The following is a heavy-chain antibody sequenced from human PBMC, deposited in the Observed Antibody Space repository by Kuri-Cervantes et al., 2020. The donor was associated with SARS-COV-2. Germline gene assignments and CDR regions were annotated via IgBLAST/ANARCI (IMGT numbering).Heavy chain of an antibody. CDR2: IRSKANSYAT. J-gene: IGHJ5*02. Sequence: GESLKISCAASGFTFSGSAMHWVRQASGKGLEWVGRIRSKANSYATAYAASVKGRFTISRDDPKNTAYLQMNSLKTEDTAVYYCARRFQLPQYNWFDPWGQGTLVTVSS. CDR1: GFTFSGSA. D-gene: IGHD2-2*01. CDR3: ARRFQLPQYNWFDP. V-gene: IGHV3-73*01.